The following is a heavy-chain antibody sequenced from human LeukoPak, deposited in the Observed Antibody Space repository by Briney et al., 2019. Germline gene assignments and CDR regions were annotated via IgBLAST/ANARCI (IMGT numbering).Heavy chain of an antibody. CDR3: ARGTTVTTVFDY. CDR2: IYYNGST. V-gene: IGHV4-59*08. D-gene: IGHD4-17*01. CDR1: GGSISSYY. Sequence: SETLSLTCTVSGGSISSYYWSWVRQPPGKGLEWIGYIYYNGSTNYNPSLKSRVTISVDTSKNQFSLKLSSVTAADTAVYYCARGTTVTTVFDYWGQGTLVTVSS. J-gene: IGHJ4*02.